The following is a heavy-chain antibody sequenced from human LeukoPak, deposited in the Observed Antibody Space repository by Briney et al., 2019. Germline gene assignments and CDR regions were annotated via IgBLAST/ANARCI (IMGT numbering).Heavy chain of an antibody. Sequence: ASVKVSCKASGYTFTSYYMHWVRQAPGQRLEWMGIINPSDGSTSYAQKFQGRVTMTRDTSTSTVYMELSSLRSEDTAVYYCATLWGAGGRSFNYWGQGTLVTVSS. D-gene: IGHD2-15*01. CDR2: INPSDGST. V-gene: IGHV1-46*01. J-gene: IGHJ4*02. CDR3: ATLWGAGGRSFNY. CDR1: GYTFTSYY.